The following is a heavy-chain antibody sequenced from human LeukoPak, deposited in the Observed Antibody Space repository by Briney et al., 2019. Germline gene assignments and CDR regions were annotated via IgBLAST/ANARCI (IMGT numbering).Heavy chain of an antibody. CDR3: ARDSRSYYGSGANGMDV. D-gene: IGHD3-10*01. V-gene: IGHV4-31*03. J-gene: IGHJ6*02. Sequence: TSETLSLTCTVSGGSISSGGYYWSWIRELLGKDLEWIGYLYYSGSTYYNPSLKSRVTISVDTSKNQFSLKLSSVTAADTAVYYCARDSRSYYGSGANGMDVWGQGTTVTVSS. CDR2: LYYSGST. CDR1: GGSISSGGYY.